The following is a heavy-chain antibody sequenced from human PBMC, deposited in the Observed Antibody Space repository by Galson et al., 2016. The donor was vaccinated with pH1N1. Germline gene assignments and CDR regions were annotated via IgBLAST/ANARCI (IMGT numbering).Heavy chain of an antibody. V-gene: IGHV3-74*01. J-gene: IGHJ4*02. CDR3: TRDGTDWYNNIDF. CDR1: GFTFSTFW. CDR2: ISNDGSST. D-gene: IGHD1/OR15-1a*01. Sequence: SLRLSCAASGFTFSTFWMHWVRQVPGKGLAWVARISNDGSSTYYADSVKGRFTISRDNSKNTLYLQMTSLTADDTAVYYCTRDGTDWYNNIDFWGQGTLVTVSS.